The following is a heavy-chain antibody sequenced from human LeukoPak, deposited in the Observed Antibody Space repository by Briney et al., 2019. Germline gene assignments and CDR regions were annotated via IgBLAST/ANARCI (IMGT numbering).Heavy chain of an antibody. V-gene: IGHV3-30-3*01. CDR3: ARGTYNDFCRWFDP. CDR2: ISYDGSNK. J-gene: IGHJ5*02. Sequence: GRSLRLSCAASGFTFSSYAMHWVRQAPGKGLEWVAVISYDGSNKYYADSVKGRFTISRDNSKNTLYLQMNSLRAEDTAVYYCARGTYNDFCRWFDPWGQGTLVTVSS. CDR1: GFTFSSYA. D-gene: IGHD3-3*01.